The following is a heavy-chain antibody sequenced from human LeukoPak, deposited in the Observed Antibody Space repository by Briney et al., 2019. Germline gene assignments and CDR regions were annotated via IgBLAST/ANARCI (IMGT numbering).Heavy chain of an antibody. CDR3: AKAVGMITFGGPYLYFDY. J-gene: IGHJ4*02. CDR2: ISGSGGST. V-gene: IGHV3-23*01. CDR1: GFTFSSYA. D-gene: IGHD3-16*01. Sequence: GGSLRLSCAASGFTFSSYAMSWVRQAPGKGLEWVSAISGSGGSTYYADSVKGRFTISRDNSKNTLYLQMNSLRAEDTAVYYCAKAVGMITFGGPYLYFDYWGQETLVTVSS.